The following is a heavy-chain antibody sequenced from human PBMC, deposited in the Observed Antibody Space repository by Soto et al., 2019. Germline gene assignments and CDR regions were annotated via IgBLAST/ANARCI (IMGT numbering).Heavy chain of an antibody. J-gene: IGHJ4*02. CDR2: IYYSGST. V-gene: IGHV4-59*08. D-gene: IGHD3-9*01. Sequence: SETLSLTCTVAGGSISSYYWSWIRQPPGKGLEWIGYIYYSGSTNYNPSLKSRVTISVDTSKNQFSLKLSSVTAADTAVYYCARHDLRYFHWFDYWGQGPLVTVSS. CDR3: ARHDLRYFHWFDY. CDR1: GGSISSYY.